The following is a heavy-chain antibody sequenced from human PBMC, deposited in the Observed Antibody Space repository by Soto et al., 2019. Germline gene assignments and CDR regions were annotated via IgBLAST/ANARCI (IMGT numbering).Heavy chain of an antibody. CDR1: GYTFTSYA. CDR3: AKSATVPAAIAY. V-gene: IGHV1-3*01. CDR2: INAGNGNT. D-gene: IGHD2-2*02. J-gene: IGHJ4*02. Sequence: QVQLVQSGAEVKKPGASVKVSCKASGYTFTSYAMHWVRQAPGQRLEWMGWINAGNGNTKYSQKFQRRVTITRDTSASTAYMERRSLRSDETAVYYWAKSATVPAAIAYWGQGTLVTVSS.